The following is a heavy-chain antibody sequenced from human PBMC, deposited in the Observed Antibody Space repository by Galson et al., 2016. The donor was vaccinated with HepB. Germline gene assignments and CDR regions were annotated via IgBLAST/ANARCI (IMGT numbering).Heavy chain of an antibody. V-gene: IGHV3-7*03. CDR2: IKQDG. Sequence: SLRLSCAASGFTFSTYRMNWVRQAPGKGLEWVANIKQDGSVDSAKGRFTISTDNAKNSLYLQMNSLRAEDTAVYYCARERAGTGAFDIWDQGTMVTVSS. D-gene: IGHD1/OR15-1a*01. CDR3: ARERAGTGAFDI. J-gene: IGHJ3*02. CDR1: GFTFSTYR.